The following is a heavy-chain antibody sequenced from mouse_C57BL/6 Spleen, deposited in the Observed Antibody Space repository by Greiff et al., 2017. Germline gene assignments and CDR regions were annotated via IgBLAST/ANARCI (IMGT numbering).Heavy chain of an antibody. CDR3: ARHEEGEVYYGTGGFAY. V-gene: IGHV1-62-2*01. CDR2: FYPGSGSI. CDR1: GYTFTEYT. Sequence: VQLQQSGAELVKPGASVKLSCKASGYTFTEYTIHWVKQRSGQGLEWIGWFYPGSGSIKYNEKFKDKATLTADKSSSTVYMELSRLTSEDSAVYFCARHEEGEVYYGTGGFAYWGQGTLVTVSA. J-gene: IGHJ3*01. D-gene: IGHD1-1*01.